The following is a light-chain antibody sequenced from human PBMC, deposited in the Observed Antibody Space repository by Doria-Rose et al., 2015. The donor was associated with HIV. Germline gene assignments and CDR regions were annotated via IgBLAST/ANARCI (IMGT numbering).Light chain of an antibody. CDR2: KAS. V-gene: IGKV1-5*03. Sequence: GDTATITCRASQSISIWLAWYQQKPGKAPKLLIYKASTLESGVPSRFSGSGSGTEFTLTISSLQPDDFATYYCQQYNGQSRTFGQGTKVEFK. CDR3: QQYNGQSRT. CDR1: QSISIW. J-gene: IGKJ1*01.